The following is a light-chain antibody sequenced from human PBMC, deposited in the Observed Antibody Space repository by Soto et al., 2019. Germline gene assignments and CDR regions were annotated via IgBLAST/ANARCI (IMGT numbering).Light chain of an antibody. CDR2: TTS. J-gene: IGKJ1*01. CDR1: QSITRY. CDR3: QHSYSIPHT. Sequence: DIQMTQSPSSLSAAVGERVTITCRASQSITRYLNWYQQKQGKAPKLLISTTSSLESGVPLRFSGSGSGTEFTLTITTLQPEDFATYYCQHSYSIPHTFGQGTKADIK. V-gene: IGKV1-39*01.